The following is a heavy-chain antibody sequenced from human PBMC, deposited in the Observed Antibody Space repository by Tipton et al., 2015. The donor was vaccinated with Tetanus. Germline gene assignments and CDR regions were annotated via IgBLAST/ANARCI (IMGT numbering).Heavy chain of an antibody. D-gene: IGHD3-16*01. CDR3: ARDHGITWGGMGYYYGMDV. Sequence: GLVKPSETLSLICTVSGGSMNSYYWSWIRQHPGKGPEWLGYIFYIGTTYYNPSLQSRISISADTSKNQFSLRLSSVTAADTAVYYCARDHGITWGGMGYYYGMDVWGQGTTVTVSS. CDR2: IFYIGTT. V-gene: IGHV4-59*06. CDR1: GGSMNSYY. J-gene: IGHJ6*02.